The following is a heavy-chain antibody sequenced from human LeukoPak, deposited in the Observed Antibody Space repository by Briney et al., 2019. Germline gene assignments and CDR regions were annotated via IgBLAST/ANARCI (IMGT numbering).Heavy chain of an antibody. J-gene: IGHJ4*02. D-gene: IGHD3-16*02. Sequence: SVNVSFQASVCIFSSYAISWVRQAPGRGLAWMGRIIPIFGTANYAQKFPARVTITTDESTSTAYMELSSLRSEDTAVYYCARTHHEYYYVWGSYRLRTPDYWGQGTLVTVSS. CDR3: ARTHHEYYYVWGSYRLRTPDY. V-gene: IGHV1-69*05. CDR2: IIPIFGTA. CDR1: VCIFSSYA.